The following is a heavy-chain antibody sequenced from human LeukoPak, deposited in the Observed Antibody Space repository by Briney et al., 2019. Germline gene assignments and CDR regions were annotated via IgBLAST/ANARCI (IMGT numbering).Heavy chain of an antibody. V-gene: IGHV3-21*01. CDR1: GFTFSSYS. J-gene: IGHJ3*02. D-gene: IGHD3-3*01. CDR3: ARDMAFWSGSHAFDI. CDR2: ISSSSSYI. Sequence: GGSLRLSCAASGFTFSSYSMNWVRQAPGKGLEWVSSISSSSSYIYYADSVKGRFTISRDNAKNSLYLQMNSLRAEDTAVYYCARDMAFWSGSHAFDIWGQGTMVTVSS.